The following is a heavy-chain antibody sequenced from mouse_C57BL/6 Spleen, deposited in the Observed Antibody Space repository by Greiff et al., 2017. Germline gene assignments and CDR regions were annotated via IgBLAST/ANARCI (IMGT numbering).Heavy chain of an antibody. V-gene: IGHV5-15*01. D-gene: IGHD2-1*01. J-gene: IGHJ3*01. CDR3: ARQEGIYYGNGFAY. CDR2: ISNLAYSI. CDR1: GFTFSDYG. Sequence: EVQGVESGGGLVQPGGSLKLSCAASGFTFSDYGMAWVRQAPRKGPEWVAFISNLAYSIYYADTVTGRFTISRENAKNTLYLEMSSLRSEDTAMYYCARQEGIYYGNGFAYWGQGTLVTVSA.